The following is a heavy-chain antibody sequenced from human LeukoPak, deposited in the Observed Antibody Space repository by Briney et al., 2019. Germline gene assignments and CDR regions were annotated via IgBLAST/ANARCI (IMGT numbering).Heavy chain of an antibody. CDR1: GGSIRSYY. Sequence: SETLSLTCTVSGGSIRSYYWSWIRQPPGQGLEWIGHVYYNGSTNYNPSLKSRVTISVDTSKNQFSLQLSSVTAADTAVYYCARGYCSSTTCYELDYWGQGTLVTVSS. CDR2: VYYNGST. V-gene: IGHV4-59*01. D-gene: IGHD2-2*01. J-gene: IGHJ4*02. CDR3: ARGYCSSTTCYELDY.